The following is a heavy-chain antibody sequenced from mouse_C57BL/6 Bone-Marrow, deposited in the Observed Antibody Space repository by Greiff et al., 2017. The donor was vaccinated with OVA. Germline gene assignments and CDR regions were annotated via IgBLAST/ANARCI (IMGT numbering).Heavy chain of an antibody. V-gene: IGHV1-82*01. CDR1: GYAFSSSW. J-gene: IGHJ2*01. CDR3: ARREIYDGYFDY. D-gene: IGHD2-3*01. Sequence: VQGVESGPELVKPGASVKISCKASGYAFSSSWMNWVKQRPGKGLEWIGRIYPGDGDTNYNGKFKGKATLTADKSSSTAYMQLSSLTSEDSAVYFCARREIYDGYFDYWGQGTTLTVSS. CDR2: IYPGDGDT.